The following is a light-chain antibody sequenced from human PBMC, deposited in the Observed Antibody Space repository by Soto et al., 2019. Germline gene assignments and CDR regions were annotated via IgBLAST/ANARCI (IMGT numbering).Light chain of an antibody. Sequence: QTVVTQEPSLTVSPGGTVTLTCGSSTGAVTSGHSPYWFQQKPGQAPRTLIYDTTNKHSGTPARFSGSLLGSKAVLTLSGAQPEDEADYYCLLSYSGVRGVFGTGTKLTVL. V-gene: IGLV7-46*01. CDR2: DTT. J-gene: IGLJ1*01. CDR3: LLSYSGVRGV. CDR1: TGAVTSGHS.